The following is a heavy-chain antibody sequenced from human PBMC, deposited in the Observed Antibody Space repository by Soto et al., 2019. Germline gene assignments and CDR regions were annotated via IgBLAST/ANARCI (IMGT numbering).Heavy chain of an antibody. CDR3: ARGGDGYHFGAVY. J-gene: IGHJ4*02. CDR2: IIPKLGSA. D-gene: IGHD2-21*01. Sequence: QVQLVQSGAEVKEPGSSVKVSCKASGGGNLRDYRTTWVRRAPGQGLEWMGGIIPKLGSANYAQNFQGRVTITADESTNTVYLELRSLRSDDTAGYYWARGGDGYHFGAVYWGPGTPVTVSS. CDR1: GGGNLRDYR. V-gene: IGHV1-69*01.